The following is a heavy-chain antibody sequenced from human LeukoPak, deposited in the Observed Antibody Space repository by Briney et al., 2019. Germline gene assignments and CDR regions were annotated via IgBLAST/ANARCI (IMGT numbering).Heavy chain of an antibody. V-gene: IGHV3-48*04. CDR3: ARDGDYNNYAYWFDP. CDR2: ISSSGSTI. CDR1: GFTFSSYS. J-gene: IGHJ5*02. Sequence: GGSLRLSCAASGFTFSSYSMNWVRQAPGKGLEWVSYISSSGSTIYYADSVKGRFTISRDNAKNSLYLQMNSLRAEDTAVYYCARDGDYNNYAYWFDPWGQGTLVTVSS. D-gene: IGHD4-4*01.